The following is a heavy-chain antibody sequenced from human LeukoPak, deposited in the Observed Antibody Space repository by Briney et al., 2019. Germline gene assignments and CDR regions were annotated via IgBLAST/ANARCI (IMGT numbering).Heavy chain of an antibody. CDR3: ARSGWPYYFDY. CDR2: IHSDGSST. D-gene: IGHD3-22*01. Sequence: AGGSLRLSCAASGFTFSSYWMHWVRQAPGKGLVWLSRIHSDGSSTSYADSVRGRFTISRDDDKSTLYLQMNSLRAEDTAVYYCARSGWPYYFDYWGQGTLVTVSS. J-gene: IGHJ4*02. V-gene: IGHV3-74*01. CDR1: GFTFSSYW.